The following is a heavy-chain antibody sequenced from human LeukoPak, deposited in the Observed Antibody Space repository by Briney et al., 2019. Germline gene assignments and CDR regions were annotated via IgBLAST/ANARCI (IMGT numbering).Heavy chain of an antibody. D-gene: IGHD3-10*01. CDR3: SKERPEEYYASGSYFDY. J-gene: IGHJ4*02. Sequence: GGSLRLSCAASGFSLSGYWMHWLRQAPGKGLVWVSRINSDGGTTSYADSVKGRFTISRDNAKNTLYLEMNSLRVEDTAMYYCSKERPEEYYASGSYFDYWGQGTLVTVSS. CDR1: GFSLSGYW. CDR2: INSDGGTT. V-gene: IGHV3-74*01.